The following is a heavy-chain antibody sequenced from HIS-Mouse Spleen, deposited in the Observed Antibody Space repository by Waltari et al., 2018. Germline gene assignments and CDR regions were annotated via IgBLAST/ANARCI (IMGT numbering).Heavy chain of an antibody. J-gene: IGHJ3*02. Sequence: QVQLVESGGGVVQPGRSLRLSCAASGFTFSSYAMHWVRQDPGKGLEWVAVISYDGSNKYYADSVKGRFTISRDNSKNTLYLQMNSLRAEDTAVYYCARGGIAARPKAFDIWGQGTMGTVSS. D-gene: IGHD6-6*01. V-gene: IGHV3-30*04. CDR2: ISYDGSNK. CDR3: ARGGIAARPKAFDI. CDR1: GFTFSSYA.